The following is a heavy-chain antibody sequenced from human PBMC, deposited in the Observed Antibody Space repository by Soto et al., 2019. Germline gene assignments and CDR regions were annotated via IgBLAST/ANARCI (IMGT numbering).Heavy chain of an antibody. CDR3: ARSPYYYDSSGYSLDAFDI. V-gene: IGHV1-69*02. J-gene: IGHJ3*02. CDR2: IIPILGIA. D-gene: IGHD3-22*01. Sequence: ASVKVSCKASGGTFSSYTISWVRQAPGQGLEWMGRIIPILGIANYAQKFQGRVTITADKSTSTAYMELSSLRSEDTAVYYCARSPYYYDSSGYSLDAFDIWGQGTMVTVSS. CDR1: GGTFSSYT.